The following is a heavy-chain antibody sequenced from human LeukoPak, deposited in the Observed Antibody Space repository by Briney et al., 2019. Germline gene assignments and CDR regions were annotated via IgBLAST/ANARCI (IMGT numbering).Heavy chain of an antibody. Sequence: GGSLRLSCAASGFTFSSYAMSWVLQAPGKGLEWVSAISGSGGSTYYADSVKGRFTISRDNSKNTLYLQMNSLRAEDTAVYYCAKWFVSYYYDSSGQVIWGQGTMVTVSS. CDR3: AKWFVSYYYDSSGQVI. CDR1: GFTFSSYA. V-gene: IGHV3-23*01. CDR2: ISGSGGST. J-gene: IGHJ3*02. D-gene: IGHD3-22*01.